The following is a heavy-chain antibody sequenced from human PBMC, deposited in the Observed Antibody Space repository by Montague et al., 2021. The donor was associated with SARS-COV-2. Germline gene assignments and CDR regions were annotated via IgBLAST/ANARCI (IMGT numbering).Heavy chain of an antibody. J-gene: IGHJ4*02. D-gene: IGHD3-3*01. CDR1: GGSFSGYY. CDR3: ARGLGRPGTIFGVALY. CDR2: INHSGST. Sequence: SETLSLTCAVYGGSFSGYYWSWIRQPPGKGLEWIGEINHSGSTNYNSSLNSRGTISLDTSKNQFSLKLTSVSAAGTAVYYCARGLGRPGTIFGVALYWGQGTLVTVSS. V-gene: IGHV4-34*01.